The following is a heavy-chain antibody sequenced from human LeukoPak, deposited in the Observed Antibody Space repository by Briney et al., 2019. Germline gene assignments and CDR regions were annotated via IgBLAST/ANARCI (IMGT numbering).Heavy chain of an antibody. D-gene: IGHD1-1*01. V-gene: IGHV3-7*01. CDR3: ARDRGYNSFDI. Sequence: GRSLRLSCAASGFTFSTYWMSWVRQAPGKGLEWVANINQDGSEKYSVDSVRGRFTISRDNAKNSLYLQMNSLSAEDTAIYYCARDRGYNSFDIWGQGTMVTVSS. J-gene: IGHJ3*02. CDR2: INQDGSEK. CDR1: GFTFSTYW.